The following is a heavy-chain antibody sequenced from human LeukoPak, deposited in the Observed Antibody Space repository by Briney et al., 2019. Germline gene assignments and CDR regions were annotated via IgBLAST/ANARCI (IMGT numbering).Heavy chain of an antibody. Sequence: GGPLRLSCAASGFTFNNYAMQWVRQAPGKGLEWVAIISYDGSNQYYADSVKGRFAISRDSSQNTLYLQMNTLRVEDTAVYFCAREGYYAFDIWGQGTMVTVSS. V-gene: IGHV3-30*09. J-gene: IGHJ3*02. CDR3: AREGYYAFDI. D-gene: IGHD3-22*01. CDR2: ISYDGSNQ. CDR1: GFTFNNYA.